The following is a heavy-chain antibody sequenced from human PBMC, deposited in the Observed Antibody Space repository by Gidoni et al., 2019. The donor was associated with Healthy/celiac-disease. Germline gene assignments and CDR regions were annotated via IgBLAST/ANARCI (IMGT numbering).Heavy chain of an antibody. J-gene: IGHJ3*02. V-gene: IGHV5-51*01. CDR2: IYPGDSDT. CDR3: GGAPISQDAFDI. D-gene: IGHD3-16*01. CDR1: GLRFTSYW. Sequence: EVQLVQSGAEVKKPGAPLQISCKGYGLRFTSYWIGWVRQMPGKGLEWMGIIYPGDSDTRYSPSFQGQVTISADKSISTAYLQWSSLKASDTAMYYCGGAPISQDAFDIWGQGTMVTVSS.